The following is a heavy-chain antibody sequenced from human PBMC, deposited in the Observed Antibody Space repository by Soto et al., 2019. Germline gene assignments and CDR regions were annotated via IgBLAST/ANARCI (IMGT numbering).Heavy chain of an antibody. V-gene: IGHV3-30-3*01. J-gene: IGHJ4*02. CDR2: ISFDGNNK. D-gene: IGHD2-2*01. Sequence: QVQLMESGGGVVQPGRSLRLSCAASGFTFSSYALHWVRQAPGRGLEWVALISFDGNNKYYANSVKGRFTISRDNSKNTLYLQMSSLRAEDTAVYYCGRCSSTSCHLGADYWGQGTLVTVSS. CDR3: GRCSSTSCHLGADY. CDR1: GFTFSSYA.